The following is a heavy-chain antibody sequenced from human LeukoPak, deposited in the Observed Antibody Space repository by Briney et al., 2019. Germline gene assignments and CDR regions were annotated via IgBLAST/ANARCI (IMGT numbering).Heavy chain of an antibody. Sequence: GGSLRLSCAASGIIFSDYGLHWVRQAPGKGLEWLAVISYDESNRYYAGSVKGRFTISRDNSKNTVYLQMNSLRAEDTAVYYCAKLARWFGELSPFDYWGQGTLVTVSS. CDR1: GIIFSDYG. CDR3: AKLARWFGELSPFDY. J-gene: IGHJ4*02. CDR2: ISYDESNR. V-gene: IGHV3-30*18. D-gene: IGHD3-10*01.